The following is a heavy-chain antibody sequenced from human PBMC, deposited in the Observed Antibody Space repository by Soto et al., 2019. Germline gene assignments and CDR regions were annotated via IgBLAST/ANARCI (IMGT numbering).Heavy chain of an antibody. V-gene: IGHV2-5*02. CDR2: IYWEDDK. Sequence: QITLKESGPPLVKPTQTITLTCTFSGFSLSTSGVGVGWIRQPPGKALEWLALIYWEDDKGYSLSLKSRLTITKYTSKRHVVVTITNMDPVDTATYYYARRKGIVVSDYWSQGTRVTVSS. CDR3: ARRKGIVVSDY. CDR1: GFSLSTSGVG. J-gene: IGHJ4*02. D-gene: IGHD6-19*01.